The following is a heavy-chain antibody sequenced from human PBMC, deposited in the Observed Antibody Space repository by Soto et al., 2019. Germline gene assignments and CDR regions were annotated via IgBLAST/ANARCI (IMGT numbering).Heavy chain of an antibody. D-gene: IGHD3-22*01. CDR3: ARDIHSYDSSGSDS. J-gene: IGHJ4*02. CDR1: AYTFTSYG. V-gene: IGHV1-18*01. CDR2: ITGRTGDT. Sequence: ASVKVSCKASAYTFTSYGFNWVRQAPGQGLEWMGWITGRTGDTKYAQKFQGRVTMTTDTSTSTAYMELRSLRSDDTAVYYCARDIHSYDSSGSDSWGQGTQVTVS.